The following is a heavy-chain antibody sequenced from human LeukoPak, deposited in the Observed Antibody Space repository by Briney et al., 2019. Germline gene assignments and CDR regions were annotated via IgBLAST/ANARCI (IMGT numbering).Heavy chain of an antibody. CDR3: VKARYSDWELNFDY. D-gene: IGHD3-9*01. V-gene: IGHV3-23*01. J-gene: IGHJ4*02. CDR1: GFTFSHYA. CDR2: ISGSAVTK. Sequence: GGSLRLSCAASGFTFSHYAMTWVRQSPGKGLEWVSAISGSAVTKHYADSVRGRFTISRDNSKDTLYLQMNNLRGEDTAVYYCVKARYSDWELNFDYWGQGALVTVSS.